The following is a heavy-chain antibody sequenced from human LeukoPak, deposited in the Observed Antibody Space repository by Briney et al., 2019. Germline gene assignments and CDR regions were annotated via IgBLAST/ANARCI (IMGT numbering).Heavy chain of an antibody. CDR2: ISGSGSHA. D-gene: IGHD1-1*01. Sequence: GGSLRLSCAASGFSFGSYAMGWTRQAPGQGLEWVSAISGSGSHANYAESVKGRFTISRDNSKNTLYLQMHSLIAADTAVYYCGSGPVGTTVPWGQGTLVAVSS. CDR3: GSGPVGTTVP. J-gene: IGHJ5*02. V-gene: IGHV3-23*01. CDR1: GFSFGSYA.